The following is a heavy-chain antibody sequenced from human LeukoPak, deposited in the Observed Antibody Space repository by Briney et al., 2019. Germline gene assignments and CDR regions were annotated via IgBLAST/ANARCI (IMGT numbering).Heavy chain of an antibody. D-gene: IGHD6-13*01. CDR1: RFTFSSYS. CDR3: ARVRNSSWYTFDY. CDR2: ISSSSSYI. Sequence: PGGSLRLSCAASRFTFSSYSMNWVRQAPGKGLEWVSSISSSSSYIYYADSVKGRFTISRDNAKNSLYLQMNSLRAEDTAVYYCARVRNSSWYTFDYWGQGTLVAVSS. J-gene: IGHJ4*02. V-gene: IGHV3-21*01.